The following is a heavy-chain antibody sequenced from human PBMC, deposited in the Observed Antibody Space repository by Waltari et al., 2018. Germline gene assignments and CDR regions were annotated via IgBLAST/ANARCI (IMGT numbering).Heavy chain of an antibody. J-gene: IGHJ4*02. Sequence: QVQLVESGGGLVKPGGSLRLSCAASGFTFSDYYMSWIRQAPGKGLERVSYISSSGSTIYYADSVKGRFTMSRDNTKNSLYLQMNSLRAEDTAVYYCARDQGVGDYDFWSGYSTFDYWGQGTLVTVSS. CDR2: ISSSGSTI. D-gene: IGHD3-3*01. CDR3: ARDQGVGDYDFWSGYSTFDY. V-gene: IGHV3-11*01. CDR1: GFTFSDYY.